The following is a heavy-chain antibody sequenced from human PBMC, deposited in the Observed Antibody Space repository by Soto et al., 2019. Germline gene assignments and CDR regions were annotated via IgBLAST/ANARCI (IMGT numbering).Heavy chain of an antibody. Sequence: EVQLVESGGGLVQPGGSLKLSCKASGFTFSGSTMNWVRQASGKGLEWVGRIRSKAESYATTYAASVKDRFIISRHDSKNTAYLQMNSLKTEDTAVYYCTRHGGGYKPPKYYGMDVWGQGTTVTVSS. D-gene: IGHD5-12*01. J-gene: IGHJ6*02. CDR3: TRHGGGYKPPKYYGMDV. CDR2: IRSKAESYAT. CDR1: GFTFSGST. V-gene: IGHV3-73*02.